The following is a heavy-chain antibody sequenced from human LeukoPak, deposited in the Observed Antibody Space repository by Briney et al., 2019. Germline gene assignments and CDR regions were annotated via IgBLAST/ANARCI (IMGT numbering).Heavy chain of an antibody. CDR1: GYTFTGYY. V-gene: IGHV1-2*02. Sequence: ASVKVSCKASGYTFTGYYMHWVRQAPGQGLEWMGWINPNSGDTNYAQKFRGRVTMTRDTSISTAYMELSGLRSDDTAVYYCASARWSGQSADFDYWGQGTLVTVSS. CDR3: ASARWSGQSADFDY. D-gene: IGHD2-15*01. J-gene: IGHJ4*02. CDR2: INPNSGDT.